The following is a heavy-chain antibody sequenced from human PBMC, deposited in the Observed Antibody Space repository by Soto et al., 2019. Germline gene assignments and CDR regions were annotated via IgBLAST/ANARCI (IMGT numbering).Heavy chain of an antibody. V-gene: IGHV3-30*02. CDR1: GFTFSSYG. CDR2: IWYDGSNK. CDR3: AKIVVVPAAITEDAFVI. Sequence: GGSLRLSCAASGFTFSSYGMHWVRQAPGKGLEWVAVIWYDGSNKYYADSVKGRFTISRDNSKNTLYLQMNSLRAEDTAVYYCAKIVVVPAAITEDAFVIWGQGTRVTVSS. J-gene: IGHJ3*02. D-gene: IGHD2-2*01.